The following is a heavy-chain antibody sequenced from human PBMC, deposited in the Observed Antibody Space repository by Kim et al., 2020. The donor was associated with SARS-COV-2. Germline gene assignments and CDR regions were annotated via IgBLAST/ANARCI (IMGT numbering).Heavy chain of an antibody. D-gene: IGHD6-13*01. CDR1: GGSFSGYY. CDR3: ARGRYSSSWYGPHWYFDL. V-gene: IGHV4-34*01. J-gene: IGHJ2*01. Sequence: SETLSLTCAVYGGSFSGYYWSWIRQPPGKGLEWIGEINHSGSTNYNPSLKSRVTISVDTSKNQFSLKLSSVTAADTAGYYCARGRYSSSWYGPHWYFDLGGRGTLVTVSS. CDR2: INHSGST.